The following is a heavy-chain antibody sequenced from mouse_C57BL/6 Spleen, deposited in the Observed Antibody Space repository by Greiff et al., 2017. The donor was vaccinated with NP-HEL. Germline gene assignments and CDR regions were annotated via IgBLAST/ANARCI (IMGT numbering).Heavy chain of an antibody. CDR3: ARHRDYGVYFDY. Sequence: EVKLVESGGDLVKPGGSLKLSCAASGFTFSSYGMSWVRQTQDKRLEWVATISSGGSYNYYPDSVKGRFTISRDNAKNTLYLQRSSLKSEDTAIYYCARHRDYGVYFDYWGQGTTLTVSS. CDR1: GFTFSSYG. V-gene: IGHV5-6*01. J-gene: IGHJ2*01. D-gene: IGHD2-4*01. CDR2: ISSGGSYN.